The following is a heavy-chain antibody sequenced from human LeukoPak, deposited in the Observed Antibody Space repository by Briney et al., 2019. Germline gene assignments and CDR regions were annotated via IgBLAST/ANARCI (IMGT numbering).Heavy chain of an antibody. CDR2: INPNSGGT. CDR1: GYTFTGYY. V-gene: IGHV1-2*04. D-gene: IGHD6-19*01. CDR3: ARGHSSGWYVEGFDY. J-gene: IGHJ4*02. Sequence: ASVKVSCKASGYTFTGYYMHWVRQAPGQGLEWMGWINPNSGGTNYAQKFQGWVTMTRDTSISTAYMGLSRLRSDDTAVYYCARGHSSGWYVEGFDYWGQGTLVTVSS.